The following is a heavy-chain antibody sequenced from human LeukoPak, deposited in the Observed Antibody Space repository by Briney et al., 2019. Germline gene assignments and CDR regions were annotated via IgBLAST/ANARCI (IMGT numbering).Heavy chain of an antibody. J-gene: IGHJ4*02. D-gene: IGHD2-8*01. CDR2: INHSGST. Sequence: PSETLSLTCAVYGGSFSGYYWSWIRQPPGKGLEWIGEINHSGSTNYNPSLKSRVTISVDTSKNQFSLKLSSVTAADTAVYYCASGRDIVLMVYAIFDYWGQGTLVTVSS. CDR1: GGSFSGYY. CDR3: ASGRDIVLMVYAIFDY. V-gene: IGHV4-34*01.